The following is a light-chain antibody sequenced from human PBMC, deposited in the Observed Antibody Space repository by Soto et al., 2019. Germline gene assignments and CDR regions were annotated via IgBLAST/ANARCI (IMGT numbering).Light chain of an antibody. V-gene: IGLV1-40*01. CDR1: NSNIGAGYD. CDR3: HSYDSSLSASV. Sequence: QSVLTQPPSVSGAPGQRVTISCTGSNSNIGAGYDVHWYQQLPGTAPKLLIFGNNYRPSGVPDRFSGSKSGTSASLAITGLQAEYEADYYCHSYDSSLSASVFGGGTKLTVL. J-gene: IGLJ3*02. CDR2: GNN.